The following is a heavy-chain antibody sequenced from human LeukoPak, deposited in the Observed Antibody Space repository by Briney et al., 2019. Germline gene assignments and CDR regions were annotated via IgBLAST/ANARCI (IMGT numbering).Heavy chain of an antibody. CDR3: ARLHPDFDY. J-gene: IGHJ4*02. CDR2: IYYSGST. CDR1: GGSISSSSYY. Sequence: PSETLSLTCTVSGGSISSSSYYWCWIRQPPGKGLEWIGSIYYSGSTYYNPSLKSRVTISVDTSKNQFSLKLSSVTAADTAVYYCARLHPDFDYWGQGTLVTVSS. V-gene: IGHV4-39*01.